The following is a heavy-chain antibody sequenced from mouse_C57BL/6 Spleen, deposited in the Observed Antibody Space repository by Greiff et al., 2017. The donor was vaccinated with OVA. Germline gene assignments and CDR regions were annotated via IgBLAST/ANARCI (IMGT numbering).Heavy chain of an antibody. Sequence: QVQLQQSGAELVRPGASVTLSCKASGYTFTDYEMHWVKQTPVHGLEWIGAIDPETGGTAYNQKFKGKAILTADKSSSTAYMALRSLTSEDSAVYYCTPLGEAYCSNHGAMDYWGQGTSVTVSS. V-gene: IGHV1-15*01. D-gene: IGHD2-5*01. J-gene: IGHJ4*01. CDR1: GYTFTDYE. CDR3: TPLGEAYCSNHGAMDY. CDR2: IDPETGGT.